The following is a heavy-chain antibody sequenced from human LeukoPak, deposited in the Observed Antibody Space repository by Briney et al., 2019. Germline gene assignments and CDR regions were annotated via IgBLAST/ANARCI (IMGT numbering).Heavy chain of an antibody. D-gene: IGHD2-2*01. CDR2: ISAYNGNT. J-gene: IGHJ1*01. Sequence: ASVEVSCKASGYTFTSYGISWVRQAPGQGLEWMGWISAYNGNTNYAKKFKGRVTMTTDTSTDTAYMELRSLRSDDTAVYYCARDLYCSGSSCYAGYFQHWGQGTLVTVSS. V-gene: IGHV1-18*01. CDR3: ARDLYCSGSSCYAGYFQH. CDR1: GYTFTSYG.